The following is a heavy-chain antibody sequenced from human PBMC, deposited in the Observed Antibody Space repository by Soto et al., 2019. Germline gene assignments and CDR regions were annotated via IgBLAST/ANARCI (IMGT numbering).Heavy chain of an antibody. Sequence: SETLSLTCTVSGGSISSYYWSWIRQPPGKGLEWIGYIYYSGSTNYNPSLKSRVTISVDTSKNQFSLKLSSVTAADTAVYYCASSRGGSGYALDYWGQGTLVTVSS. CDR1: GGSISSYY. J-gene: IGHJ4*02. CDR3: ASSRGGSGYALDY. V-gene: IGHV4-59*01. D-gene: IGHD2-15*01. CDR2: IYYSGST.